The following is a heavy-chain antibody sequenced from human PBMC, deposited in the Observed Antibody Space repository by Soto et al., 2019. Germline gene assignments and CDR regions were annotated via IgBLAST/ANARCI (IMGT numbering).Heavy chain of an antibody. CDR1: GYTFTTLG. CDR3: ARDLGYCRSGTCYRQWFDP. J-gene: IGHJ5*02. Sequence: QVQLVQSGAEVQKPGASVKVSCKASGYTFTTLGISWVRQVPGQGLEWMGWVRGDNGHTNYAQSLPERVIMTTDTSTNTAYMELRSLRSDDTAVYYCARDLGYCRSGTCYRQWFDPWGQGTLVIVSS. V-gene: IGHV1-18*01. D-gene: IGHD2-15*01. CDR2: VRGDNGHT.